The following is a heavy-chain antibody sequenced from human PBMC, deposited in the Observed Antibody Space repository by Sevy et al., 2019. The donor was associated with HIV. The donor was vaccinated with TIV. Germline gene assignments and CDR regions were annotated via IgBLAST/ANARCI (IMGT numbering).Heavy chain of an antibody. Sequence: SETLSLTCTVSGGSINSGDYYWSWIRQHPEKGLEWIGYIFHTGSTYYNRSFKSRATISVDTSKNQFSLKLSLMTAADTVVYYCAREGTKGVWFDPWGQGTLVTVSS. J-gene: IGHJ5*02. D-gene: IGHD3-16*01. CDR3: AREGTKGVWFDP. V-gene: IGHV4-31*03. CDR2: IFHTGST. CDR1: GGSINSGDYY.